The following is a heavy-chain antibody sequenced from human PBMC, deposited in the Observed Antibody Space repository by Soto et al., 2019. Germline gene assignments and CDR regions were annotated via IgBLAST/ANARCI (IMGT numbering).Heavy chain of an antibody. J-gene: IGHJ4*02. Sequence: EVQLVESGGGLVKPGGSLRLSCAASGFTFSSYSMNWVRQAPGKGLEWVSSISSSSSYIYYADSVKGRFTISRDNAKNSLYLQMNSLRAEDTAVYYCARRYCSGGSCYQLDYLGQGTLVTVSS. CDR1: GFTFSSYS. CDR3: ARRYCSGGSCYQLDY. D-gene: IGHD2-15*01. CDR2: ISSSSSYI. V-gene: IGHV3-21*01.